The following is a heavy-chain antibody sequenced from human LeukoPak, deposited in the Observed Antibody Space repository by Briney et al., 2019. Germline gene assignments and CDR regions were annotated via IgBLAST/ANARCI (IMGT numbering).Heavy chain of an antibody. CDR1: GFIFSYYS. Sequence: GGSLRLSCAASGFIFSYYSMNWVRQAPGKGLEWVSPINSNSNYMSYADSVKGRFTISRDNAKNSLYLQMTSLRAEDTAVYYCAKDPAYYDSSGYYYAPLDYWGQGTLVTVSS. D-gene: IGHD3-22*01. V-gene: IGHV3-21*01. J-gene: IGHJ4*02. CDR2: INSNSNYM. CDR3: AKDPAYYDSSGYYYAPLDY.